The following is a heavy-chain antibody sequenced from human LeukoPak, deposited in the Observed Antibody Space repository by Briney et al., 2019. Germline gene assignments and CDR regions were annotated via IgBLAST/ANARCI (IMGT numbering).Heavy chain of an antibody. J-gene: IGHJ4*02. CDR2: IRSSGSTI. Sequence: GGSLRLSCAASGFTLSDYYMSWIREAPGEGVWWVSYIRSSGSTIYYADSVKGRFTISRDNAKNSLYLQMNSLRAEDTAVYYCARYDYGSGSYDYWGQGTLVTVSS. D-gene: IGHD3-10*01. CDR3: ARYDYGSGSYDY. V-gene: IGHV3-11*01. CDR1: GFTLSDYY.